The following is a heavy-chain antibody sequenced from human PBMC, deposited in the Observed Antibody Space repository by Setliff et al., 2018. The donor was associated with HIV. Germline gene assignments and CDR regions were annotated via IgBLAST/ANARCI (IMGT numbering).Heavy chain of an antibody. CDR3: ASPGVAAAGTRVSGDFDY. CDR2: INHSGST. D-gene: IGHD6-13*01. J-gene: IGHJ4*02. CDR1: GYSISNGYY. Sequence: SETLSLTCAVSGYSISNGYYWGWLRQSPGKGLEWIGEINHSGSTNYNPSLKSRVTISVDTSKNQFSLKLSSVTAADTAVYYCASPGVAAAGTRVSGDFDYWGQGTLVTVSS. V-gene: IGHV4-38-2*01.